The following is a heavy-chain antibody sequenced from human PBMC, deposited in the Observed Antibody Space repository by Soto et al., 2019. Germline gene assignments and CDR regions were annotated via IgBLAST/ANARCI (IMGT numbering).Heavy chain of an antibody. CDR3: ARSVLGYYYYMDV. V-gene: IGHV4-39*01. D-gene: IGHD3-16*01. J-gene: IGHJ6*03. CDR2: IYYSGST. Sequence: QLQLQESGPGLVKPSETLSLTCTVSGGSISSISYYWGWIRQPPGKGLEWIGSIYYSGSTYYNPSLKSRGTISVDTSKNQFSLKLSSVTAADTAVYYCARSVLGYYYYMDVWGKGTTVTVSS. CDR1: GGSISSISYY.